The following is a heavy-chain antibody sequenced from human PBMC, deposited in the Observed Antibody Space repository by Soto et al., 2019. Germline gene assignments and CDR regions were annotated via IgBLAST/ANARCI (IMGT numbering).Heavy chain of an antibody. J-gene: IGHJ5*02. CDR2: IIPIFGTA. V-gene: IGHV1-69*06. D-gene: IGHD2-15*01. Sequence: SVKVSCKASGGTSSSYAISWVRQAPGQGLEWMGGIIPIFGTANYAQKFQGRVTITADKSTSTAYMELSSLRSEDTAVYYCARVETFLGYCSGGSCLRANWFDPWGQGTLVTVSS. CDR1: GGTSSSYA. CDR3: ARVETFLGYCSGGSCLRANWFDP.